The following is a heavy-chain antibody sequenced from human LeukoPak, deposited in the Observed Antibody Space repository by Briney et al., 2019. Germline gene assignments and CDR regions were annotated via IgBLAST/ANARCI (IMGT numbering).Heavy chain of an antibody. Sequence: GGSLRLSCAASGFSFSSYGMNWVRQAPGKGLEWVSYISSSGSTIYYADSVKGRFTISRDNAKNSLYLQMNSLRAEDTAVYYCAELGITMIGGVWGKGTTVTISS. J-gene: IGHJ6*04. D-gene: IGHD3-10*02. CDR2: ISSSGSTI. V-gene: IGHV3-48*03. CDR1: GFSFSSYG. CDR3: AELGITMIGGV.